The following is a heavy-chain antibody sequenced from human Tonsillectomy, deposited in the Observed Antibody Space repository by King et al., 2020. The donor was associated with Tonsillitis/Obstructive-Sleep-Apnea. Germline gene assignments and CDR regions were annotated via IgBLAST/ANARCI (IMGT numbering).Heavy chain of an antibody. J-gene: IGHJ4*02. D-gene: IGHD3-16*02. V-gene: IGHV3-23*04. CDR1: GFTFSSYA. CDR3: ATLMITFGGVIVNGFDY. CDR2: ISGSGGIT. Sequence: VQLVESGGGLVQPGGSLRLSCAASGFTFSSYAMSWVRQAPGKGLEWVSAISGSGGITSYTDSVKGRCTISRENSKNPLSWQMNSWKTGDTAVYYCATLMITFGGVIVNGFDYWGQGTLVTVSS.